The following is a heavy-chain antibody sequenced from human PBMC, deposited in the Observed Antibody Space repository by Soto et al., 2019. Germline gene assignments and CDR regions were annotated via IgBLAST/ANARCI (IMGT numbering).Heavy chain of an antibody. Sequence: EVQLVESGGGLVQPGASLRLSCVASGFTFTNYWMHWVRQAPGKGLVWVSRIKYDGSSTTYAASVQGRFTISRDNAKSTLYLQMNNLRAEDTAVYFCATSDYGINSFDYWGQGTLVTVSS. CDR3: ATSDYGINSFDY. J-gene: IGHJ4*02. CDR2: IKYDGSST. V-gene: IGHV3-74*01. D-gene: IGHD3-10*01. CDR1: GFTFTNYW.